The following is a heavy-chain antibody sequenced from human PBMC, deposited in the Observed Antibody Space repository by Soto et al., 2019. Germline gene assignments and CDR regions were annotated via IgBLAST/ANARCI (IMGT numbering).Heavy chain of an antibody. CDR1: GGSISSGGYY. D-gene: IGHD1-26*01. CDR2: IYYSGST. CDR3: ARDRGGTFHL. J-gene: IGHJ1*01. Sequence: PSETLSLTCAVSGGSISSGGYYWSWIRQHPGKGLEWIGYIYYSGSTYYNSSLKSRVTISVDTSKNQFSLKLTSVTAADRAVYYCARDRGGTFHLWAQGTLVTVSS. V-gene: IGHV4-31*02.